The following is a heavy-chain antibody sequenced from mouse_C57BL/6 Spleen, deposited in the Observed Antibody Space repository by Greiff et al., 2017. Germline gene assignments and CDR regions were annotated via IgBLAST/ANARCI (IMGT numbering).Heavy chain of an antibody. J-gene: IGHJ3*01. CDR2: IYPGSGNT. D-gene: IGHD3-3*01. V-gene: IGHV1-76*01. CDR3: ARGGDPWFAY. CDR1: GYTFTDYY. Sequence: QVQLQQSGAELVRPGASVKLSCKASGYTFTDYYINWVKQRPGQGLEWIARIYPGSGNTYYNEKFKGKATLTAEKSSSTAYMQLSSLTSEDSAVYFCARGGDPWFAYWGQGTLVTVSA.